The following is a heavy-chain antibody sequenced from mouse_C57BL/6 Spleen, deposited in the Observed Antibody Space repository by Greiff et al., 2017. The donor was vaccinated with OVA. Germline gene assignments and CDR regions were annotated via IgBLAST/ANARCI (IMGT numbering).Heavy chain of an antibody. V-gene: IGHV1-69*01. J-gene: IGHJ3*01. CDR1: GYTFTSYW. CDR2: IDPSDSYT. Sequence: QVQLKQPGAELVMPGASVKLSCKASGYTFTSYWMHWVKQRPGQGLEWIGEIDPSDSYTNYNQKFKGKSTLTVDKSSSTAYMQLSSLTSEDSAVYYCARGDGGSSPWFAYWGQGTLVTVSA. CDR3: ARGDGGSSPWFAY. D-gene: IGHD1-1*01.